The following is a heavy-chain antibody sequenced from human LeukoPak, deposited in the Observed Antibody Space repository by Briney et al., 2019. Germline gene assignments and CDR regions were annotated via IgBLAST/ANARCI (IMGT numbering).Heavy chain of an antibody. V-gene: IGHV1-18*01. J-gene: IGHJ4*02. CDR2: ITAYNGNT. CDR1: GYTFTSYG. D-gene: IGHD5-18*01. Sequence: ASVKVSCKASGYTFTSYGISWLRQPPGKGLEWRGWITAYNGNTNYAQKLQGRVTMTTDTSTSTAYMELRSLRSDDTAVYYCARDLTRGYSYAPVDYWGQGTLVTVSS. CDR3: ARDLTRGYSYAPVDY.